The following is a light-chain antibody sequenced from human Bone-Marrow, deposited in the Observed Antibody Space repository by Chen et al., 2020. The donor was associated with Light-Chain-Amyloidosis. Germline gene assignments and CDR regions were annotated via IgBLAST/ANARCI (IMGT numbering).Light chain of an antibody. V-gene: IGLV1-51*01. CDR1: SSNIGKNY. CDR2: GND. J-gene: IGLJ6*01. CDR3: GTWDNRLSAGI. Sequence: QSVLTQPPSVSAAPGQKVTISCSGSSSNIGKNYVSWYRQVPGTVPKVVIYGNDKRPSGSHDRFSGSKSATSATLGITGLQTGDEADYYCGTWDNRLSAGIFGGGTRVTVL.